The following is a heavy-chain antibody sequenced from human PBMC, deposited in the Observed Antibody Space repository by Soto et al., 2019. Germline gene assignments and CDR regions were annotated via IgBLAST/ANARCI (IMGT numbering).Heavy chain of an antibody. J-gene: IGHJ4*02. Sequence: GESLKISCNGSGYSFTNYWIGWVRQMPGKGLEWMGIIYPGDSDTTYSPSSQGQVTISADKSTNTAYLQWSSLKASDTAMYYCARRIAAVGTLDYWGQGTLVTVSS. CDR2: IYPGDSDT. CDR3: ARRIAAVGTLDY. CDR1: GYSFTNYW. D-gene: IGHD6-13*01. V-gene: IGHV5-51*01.